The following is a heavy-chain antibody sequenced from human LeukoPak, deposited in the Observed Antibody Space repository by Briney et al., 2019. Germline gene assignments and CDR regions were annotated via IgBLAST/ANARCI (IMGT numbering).Heavy chain of an antibody. J-gene: IGHJ4*02. CDR3: ARGAGDCSSTSCYTGYFDY. CDR1: GFTFSSYW. V-gene: IGHV3-74*01. D-gene: IGHD2-2*02. CDR2: INSDGSST. Sequence: GGSLRLSCAASGFTFSSYWMHWVRQAPGKGLVWVSRINSDGSSTSYADSVKGRFTISRDNAKNTLYLQMNSLRAEDMAVYYCARGAGDCSSTSCYTGYFDYWGQGTLVTVSS.